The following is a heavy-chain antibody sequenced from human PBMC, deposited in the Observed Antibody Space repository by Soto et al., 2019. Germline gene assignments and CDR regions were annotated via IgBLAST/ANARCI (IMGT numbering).Heavy chain of an antibody. V-gene: IGHV3-53*01. J-gene: IGHJ5*02. CDR1: GFTVSRNY. CDR3: ARFMTQYNWFDP. CDR2: IYSGGST. Sequence: EVQLVESGGGLIQPGGSLRLSCAASGFTVSRNYRSWVRQAPEKGLEWVSIIYSGGSTYYADSVKGRFTISRDNSKNTLYLQMSSLRAEDTAIYYCARFMTQYNWFDPWGQGTLVTVSS.